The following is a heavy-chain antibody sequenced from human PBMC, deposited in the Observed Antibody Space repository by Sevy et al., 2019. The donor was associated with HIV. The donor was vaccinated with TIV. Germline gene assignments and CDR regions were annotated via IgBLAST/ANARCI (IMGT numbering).Heavy chain of an antibody. CDR3: AREERSGTTTSFDY. D-gene: IGHD1-7*01. J-gene: IGHJ4*02. V-gene: IGHV3-33*01. Sequence: GGYLRLSCAASGFTFSDYGMHWVRQAPGKGLEWVAVIWSDGSNKYYGDSVKGRFTISRDSSKNTLFLQMNSLRVDETAVYYCAREERSGTTTSFDYWGQGALVTVSS. CDR1: GFTFSDYG. CDR2: IWSDGSNK.